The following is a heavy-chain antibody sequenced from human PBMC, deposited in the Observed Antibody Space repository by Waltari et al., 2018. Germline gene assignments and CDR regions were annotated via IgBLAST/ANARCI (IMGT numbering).Heavy chain of an antibody. CDR1: GGSFSGYY. V-gene: IGHV4-34*01. CDR3: ARSKGWSGYSFDY. CDR2: INHSGST. J-gene: IGHJ4*02. D-gene: IGHD3-3*01. Sequence: QVQLQQWGAGLLKPSETLSLTCAVYGGSFSGYYWSWIRQPPGKGLEWIGEINHSGSTNYNPSLKSRVTISVDTSKNQFSLKLSSVTAADTAVYYWARSKGWSGYSFDYWGQGTLVTVSS.